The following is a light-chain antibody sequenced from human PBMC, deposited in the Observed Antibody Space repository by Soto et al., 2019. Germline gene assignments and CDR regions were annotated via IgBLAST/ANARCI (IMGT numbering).Light chain of an antibody. CDR3: QQYNNWHTWT. J-gene: IGKJ1*01. CDR2: GAS. Sequence: EILLTQSPGTLSLSPWERATLSCRASQSVSNNYLAWYQQKPGQAPRLLIYGASTRATGIPARFSGSGSGTEFTLTISSLKSEDFAVYYCQQYNNWHTWTFGQGTKVDIK. CDR1: QSVSNN. V-gene: IGKV3-15*01.